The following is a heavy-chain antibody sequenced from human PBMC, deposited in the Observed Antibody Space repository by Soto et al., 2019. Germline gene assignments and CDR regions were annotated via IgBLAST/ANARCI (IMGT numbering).Heavy chain of an antibody. CDR3: AMLGGWSGGSNDMDV. Sequence: EVQLVESGGGLVQPGGSLRLSCAASGLIFSDYHMDWVRQAPGKGLEWVGRIRRKANSYTTEYAASVKGRFTISRDDSTSSLYLQMNSLKTEDTDVYYCAMLGGWSGGSNDMDVWGQGTTVTVSS. CDR2: IRRKANSYTT. CDR1: GLIFSDYH. V-gene: IGHV3-72*01. D-gene: IGHD6-19*01. J-gene: IGHJ6*02.